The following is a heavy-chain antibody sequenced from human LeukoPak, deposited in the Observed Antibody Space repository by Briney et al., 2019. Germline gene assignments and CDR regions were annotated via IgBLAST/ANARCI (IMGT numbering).Heavy chain of an antibody. CDR2: INSDGSAT. CDR1: GFTFGSPW. V-gene: IGHV3-74*01. D-gene: IGHD3-16*01. Sequence: GGSLRLSCAASGFTFGSPWMHWVRQAPGKGLVWVSRINSDGSATAYADSVKGRFTISRDNSKNTLYLQMNSLRAEDTAVYYCTKDLAAVWDAFDIWGQGTMVTVSS. J-gene: IGHJ3*02. CDR3: TKDLAAVWDAFDI.